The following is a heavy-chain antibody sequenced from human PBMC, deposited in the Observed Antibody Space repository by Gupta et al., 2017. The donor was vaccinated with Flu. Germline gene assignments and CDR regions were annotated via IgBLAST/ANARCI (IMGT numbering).Heavy chain of an antibody. J-gene: IGHJ4*02. CDR2: ISYDGSNK. CDR3: ATTYHDILTGFHSPFDY. Sequence: QAQLVESGGGVVQPGRSLRLSCAASGVIFSNYDMHWVRQAPGKGLELLALISYDGSNKYFADSVKGRFTISRDNSKNTLLLQMNSLRPEDTAVYYCATTYHDILTGFHSPFDYWGQGTLVTVSS. D-gene: IGHD3-9*01. CDR1: GVIFSNYD. V-gene: IGHV3-30*03.